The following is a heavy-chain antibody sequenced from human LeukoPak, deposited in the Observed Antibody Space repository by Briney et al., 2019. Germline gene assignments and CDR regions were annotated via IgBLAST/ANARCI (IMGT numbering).Heavy chain of an antibody. D-gene: IGHD6-19*01. CDR2: ISGSGDST. CDR1: GFTFSSYS. V-gene: IGHV3-23*01. J-gene: IGHJ5*02. Sequence: GGSLRLSCAASGFTFSSYSMNWVRQAPGKGLEWVSAISGSGDSTYYADSVKGLFTISRDNSKNTLYLQMNRLRAEDTAVYYCAKDPYSSGPYNWFGPWGQGTLVTVSS. CDR3: AKDPYSSGPYNWFGP.